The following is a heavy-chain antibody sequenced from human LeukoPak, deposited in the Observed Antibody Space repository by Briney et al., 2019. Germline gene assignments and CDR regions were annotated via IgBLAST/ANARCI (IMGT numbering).Heavy chain of an antibody. Sequence: GGSLRLSCAASGFTLSSYWMSWVRQAPGKGLEWVANIKQDGSEKYYVDSVKGRFTISRDNAKNSLYLQMNSLRAEDTAVYYCARDPDPNASDYFDYWGQGTLVTVSS. CDR3: ARDPDPNASDYFDY. CDR2: IKQDGSEK. J-gene: IGHJ4*02. D-gene: IGHD2-8*01. CDR1: GFTLSSYW. V-gene: IGHV3-7*01.